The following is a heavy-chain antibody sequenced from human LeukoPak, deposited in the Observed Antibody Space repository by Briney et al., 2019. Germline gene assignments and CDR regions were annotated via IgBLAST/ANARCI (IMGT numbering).Heavy chain of an antibody. Sequence: GGSLRLPCAASGFTFSSYAMSWVRQAPGKGLEWVSAISGSGGSTYYADSVKGRFTISRDNSKNTLYLQMNSLRAEDTAVYYCAKDGPLPNYYDSSGYYKAPFDYWGQGTLVTVSS. D-gene: IGHD3-22*01. CDR3: AKDGPLPNYYDSSGYYKAPFDY. CDR1: GFTFSSYA. J-gene: IGHJ4*02. CDR2: ISGSGGST. V-gene: IGHV3-23*01.